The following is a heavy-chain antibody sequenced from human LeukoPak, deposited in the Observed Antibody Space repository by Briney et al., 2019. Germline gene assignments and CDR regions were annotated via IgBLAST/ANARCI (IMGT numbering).Heavy chain of an antibody. V-gene: IGHV4-59*12. Sequence: PSETLSLTCTVSGGSISSYYWSWIRQPPGKGLEWIGYIYYSGSTNYNPSLKSRVTISVDTSKNQFSLKLSSVTAADTAVYYCARGARDYYDSSGYTDYWGQGTLVTVSS. J-gene: IGHJ4*02. D-gene: IGHD3-22*01. CDR1: GGSISSYY. CDR2: IYYSGST. CDR3: ARGARDYYDSSGYTDY.